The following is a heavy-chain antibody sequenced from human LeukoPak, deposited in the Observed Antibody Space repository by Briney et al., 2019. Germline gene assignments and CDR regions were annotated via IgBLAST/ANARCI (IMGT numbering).Heavy chain of an antibody. V-gene: IGHV4-39*01. CDR1: GGSISSSSYY. CDR3: ARQIGAGRWSFDY. CDR2: INYSGST. J-gene: IGHJ4*02. Sequence: SETLSLTCTVSGGSISSSSYYWGWIRQPPGKGLEWIGSINYSGSTYYNPSLKSRVTISIDTSENHFSLKLASVTAADTAVYYCARQIGAGRWSFDYWGQGTLVTV. D-gene: IGHD4-23*01.